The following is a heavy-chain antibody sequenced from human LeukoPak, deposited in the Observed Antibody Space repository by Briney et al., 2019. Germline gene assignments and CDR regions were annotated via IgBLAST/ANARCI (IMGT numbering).Heavy chain of an antibody. Sequence: GGSLRLSCAASGFTFSHIWMNWVRQAPGKGLEWVGRIKSDTDGGTTDYAAPVKGRFTISRADSRHTLYLQMTSLKTEDTAMYYCTTAFSGTYSYDSWGQGTLVTVSS. CDR1: GFTFSHIW. CDR3: TTAFSGTYSYDS. J-gene: IGHJ4*02. V-gene: IGHV3-15*01. D-gene: IGHD1-26*01. CDR2: IKSDTDGGTT.